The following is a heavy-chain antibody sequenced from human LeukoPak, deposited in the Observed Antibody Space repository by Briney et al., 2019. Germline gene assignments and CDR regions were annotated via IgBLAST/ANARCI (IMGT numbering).Heavy chain of an antibody. CDR3: ARDQDELLWFGEFPY. D-gene: IGHD3-10*01. CDR2: INPSGGST. CDR1: GYTFTSYY. Sequence: ASVKVSCKASGYTFTSYYMHWVRQAPGQGLEWMGIINPSGGSTSYAQKFQGRVTMTRDMSTSTVYMELSSLRSEDTAVYYCARDQDELLWFGEFPYWGQGNLVTVSS. J-gene: IGHJ4*02. V-gene: IGHV1-46*01.